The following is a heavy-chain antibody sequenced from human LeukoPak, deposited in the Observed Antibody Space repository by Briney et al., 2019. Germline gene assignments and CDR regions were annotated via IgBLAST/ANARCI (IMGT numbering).Heavy chain of an antibody. CDR1: GFTFSSHG. CDR3: ARGSYGFFDY. D-gene: IGHD5-18*01. Sequence: PGGSLRLSCAASGFTFSSHGMHWVRQAPGKGLEWVAFIRYDGSNKYYADSVKGRFTISRDNSKNTLYLQMNSLRAEDTAVYYCARGSYGFFDYWGQGTLVTVSS. J-gene: IGHJ4*02. V-gene: IGHV3-30*02. CDR2: IRYDGSNK.